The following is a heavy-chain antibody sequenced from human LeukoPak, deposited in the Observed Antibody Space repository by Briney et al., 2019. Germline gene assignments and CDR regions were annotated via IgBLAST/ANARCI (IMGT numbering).Heavy chain of an antibody. Sequence: SETLSLTCTVSGGSISSSSYHWGWIRQPPGKWLEWIGTIYYSGATYYNPSLKSRVTISVDTSKNQFSLKLSSVTAADTAVYYCARLDYCSGGSCYYFDYWGQGTLVTVSS. V-gene: IGHV4-39*01. CDR1: GGSISSSSYH. CDR3: ARLDYCSGGSCYYFDY. J-gene: IGHJ4*02. D-gene: IGHD2-15*01. CDR2: IYYSGAT.